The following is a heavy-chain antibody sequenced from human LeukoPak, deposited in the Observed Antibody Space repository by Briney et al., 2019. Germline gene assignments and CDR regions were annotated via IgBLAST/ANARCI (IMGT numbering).Heavy chain of an antibody. CDR3: ARAVLVRAGRYAFDI. V-gene: IGHV4-59*01. D-gene: IGHD3-3*01. CDR1: GGSISSYY. Sequence: TSETLSLTCTVSGGSISSYYWSWIRQPPGKGLEWIGYIYYSGSTNYNPSLKSRVTISVDTSKNQFSLKLSSVTAADTAVYYCARAVLVRAGRYAFDIWGQGTMVTVSS. CDR2: IYYSGST. J-gene: IGHJ3*02.